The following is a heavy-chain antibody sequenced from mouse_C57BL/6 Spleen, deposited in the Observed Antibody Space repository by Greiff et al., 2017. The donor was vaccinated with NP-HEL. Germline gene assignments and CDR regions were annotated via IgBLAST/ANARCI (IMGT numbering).Heavy chain of an antibody. CDR2: IYPENSDT. CDR1: GYTFTSYW. J-gene: IGHJ1*03. V-gene: IGHV1-5*01. CDR3: TRGLSSYGYFDV. Sequence: EVQLQQSGTVLARPGGSVKMSCKTSGYTFTSYWMHWVKQRPGQGLEWIGAIYPENSDTSYNQKFKGKAKLTAVTSASTAYMELSSLTNEDSAVYYCTRGLSSYGYFDVWGTGTTVTVSS.